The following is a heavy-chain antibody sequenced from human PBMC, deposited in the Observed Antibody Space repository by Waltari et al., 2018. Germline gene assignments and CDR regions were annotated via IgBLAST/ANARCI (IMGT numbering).Heavy chain of an antibody. V-gene: IGHV3-15*01. D-gene: IGHD3-10*01. CDR3: NTGMYVGEATYYYYYYGMDV. Sequence: EVQLVESGGGLVKPGGSLRLSCAASGFTFRSAWMSWVRQAPGKGLEWVGRIRSKTDGGTADYAAPVKGRFTISRDDSKNTLYLQMNSLKTEDTAMYYCNTGMYVGEATYYYYYYGMDVWGQGTTVTVSS. CDR1: GFTFRSAW. J-gene: IGHJ6*02. CDR2: IRSKTDGGTA.